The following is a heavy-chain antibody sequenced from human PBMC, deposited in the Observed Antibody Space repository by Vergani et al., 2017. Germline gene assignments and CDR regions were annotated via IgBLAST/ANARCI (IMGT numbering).Heavy chain of an antibody. CDR3: TKGSRGYTGYFFDY. V-gene: IGHV3-23*01. D-gene: IGHD5-12*01. CDR1: GLSFPGYA. CDR2: VSGSSATP. Sequence: EVQLLESGGGLVQPGGSLRLSCEASGLSFPGYAMSWVRQAPGKGLEWVSSVSGSSATPYYADSVKGRFIISRDNAKNKLHLQMNSLRADDTAVYYCTKGSRGYTGYFFDYWGQGTLATVSS. J-gene: IGHJ4*02.